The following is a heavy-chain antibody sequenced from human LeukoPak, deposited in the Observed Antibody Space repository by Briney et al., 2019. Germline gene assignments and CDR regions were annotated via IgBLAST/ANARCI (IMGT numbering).Heavy chain of an antibody. CDR1: GGSISSSSYY. V-gene: IGHV4-39*01. J-gene: IGHJ2*01. Sequence: SETLSLTCTVSGGSISSSSYYWGWIRQPPGKGLEWIGSIYYSGSTYYNPSLKSRVTISVDRSKNQFSLKLTSVTAADTAVYYCARGVTMIVVVIHDWYFDLWGRGTLVTVSS. D-gene: IGHD3-22*01. CDR3: ARGVTMIVVVIHDWYFDL. CDR2: IYYSGST.